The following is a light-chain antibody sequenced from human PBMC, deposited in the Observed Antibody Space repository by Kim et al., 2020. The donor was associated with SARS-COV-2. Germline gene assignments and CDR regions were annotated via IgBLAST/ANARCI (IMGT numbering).Light chain of an antibody. CDR2: QDS. Sequence: SYELTQPPSVSVSPGQTASITCSGDKLGDKYACWYQQKPGQSHVLVIYQDSKRPSGIPERFSGSNSGNTATLTISGTQAMDEADYYCQAWDSSTAPYVLG. J-gene: IGLJ1*01. CDR1: KLGDKY. V-gene: IGLV3-1*01. CDR3: QAWDSSTAPYV.